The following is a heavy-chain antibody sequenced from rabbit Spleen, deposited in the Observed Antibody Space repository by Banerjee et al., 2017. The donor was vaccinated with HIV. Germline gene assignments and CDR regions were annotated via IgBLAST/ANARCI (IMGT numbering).Heavy chain of an antibody. D-gene: IGHD6-1*01. V-gene: IGHV1S40*01. CDR1: GFTFSSYW. CDR2: IYGGSSGST. Sequence: QSLEESGGDLVKPGASLTLTCTASGFTFSSYWIFWVRQAPGKRPEWIACIYGGSSGSTYYASWAKGRFTISKTSSTTVTLQMTSLTAADTATYFCARDPAGFDDYNYERLWGPGTLVTVS. CDR3: ARDPAGFDDYNYERL. J-gene: IGHJ2*01.